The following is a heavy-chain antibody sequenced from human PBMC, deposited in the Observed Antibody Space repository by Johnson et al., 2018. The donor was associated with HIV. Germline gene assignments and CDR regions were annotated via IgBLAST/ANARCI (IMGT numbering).Heavy chain of an antibody. CDR2: IRWNSGSI. V-gene: IGHV3-9*01. D-gene: IGHD6-19*01. J-gene: IGHJ3*02. CDR3: AKDKASATPYLSIGWYGGAFDI. CDR1: GFTFDDYA. Sequence: VQLVESGGGVVQPGRSLRLSCAASGFTFDDYAMHWVRQAPGKGLEWVAGIRWNSGSIGYADSVPGRFNISRDNAKNSLYLQLNSLRAEDTALYYCAKDKASATPYLSIGWYGGAFDIWGQGTMVAVSS.